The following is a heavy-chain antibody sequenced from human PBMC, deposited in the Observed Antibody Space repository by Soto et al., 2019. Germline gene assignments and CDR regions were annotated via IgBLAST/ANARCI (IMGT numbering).Heavy chain of an antibody. CDR2: IYYSGST. Sequence: QVQLQESGPGLVKPSETLSLTCTVSGGSISSYYWSWIRQPPGKGLEWIGYIYYSGSTNYNPSLKRRVTISVDPSKSQFSLKLSSVTAADTAVYYCARRGSSGSWFDPWGQGTLVTVSS. D-gene: IGHD6-19*01. J-gene: IGHJ5*02. V-gene: IGHV4-59*08. CDR3: ARRGSSGSWFDP. CDR1: GGSISSYY.